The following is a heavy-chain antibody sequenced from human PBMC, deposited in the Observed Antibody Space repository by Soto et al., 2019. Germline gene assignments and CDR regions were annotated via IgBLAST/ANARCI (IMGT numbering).Heavy chain of an antibody. V-gene: IGHV4-39*01. CDR3: ARGDRGAAMVYHY. Sequence: PSETLSLTCTVSGGSISSSSYYWGWIRQPPGKGLEWIGSIYYSGSTYYNPSLKSRVTISVDTSKNQFSLKLSTVTAADTAVYYCARGDRGAAMVYHYWGQRTLVTGSS. CDR1: GGSISSSSYY. CDR2: IYYSGST. J-gene: IGHJ4*02. D-gene: IGHD5-18*01.